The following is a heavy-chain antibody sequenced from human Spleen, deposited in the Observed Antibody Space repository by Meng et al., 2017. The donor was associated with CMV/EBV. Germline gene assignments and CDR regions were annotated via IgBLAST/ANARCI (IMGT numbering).Heavy chain of an antibody. J-gene: IGHJ4*02. Sequence: QGRGQQGGAGLFNPSEPLSPTCAVYGGSFSGYYGSWIRQPPGKGLEWIGEINHSGSTNYNPSLKSRVTISVDTSKNQFSLKLSSVTAADTAVYYCARGSGERFLEWQQLDYWGQGTLVTVSS. D-gene: IGHD3-3*01. CDR1: GGSFSGYY. CDR3: ARGSGERFLEWQQLDY. V-gene: IGHV4-34*01. CDR2: INHSGST.